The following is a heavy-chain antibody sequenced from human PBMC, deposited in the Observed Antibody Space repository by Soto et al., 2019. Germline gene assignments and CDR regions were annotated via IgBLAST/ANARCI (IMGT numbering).Heavy chain of an antibody. J-gene: IGHJ5*01. Sequence: TLSLTCGVSGGTVASSHWWSWVRQSPSRGLEWIGNVYHTGDTNFNPSLQSRVTFSVDKSNNQFSLRLTSLTAADTAVYFCAREIVTAGGNNYFDAWGPGTLVTVSS. CDR1: GGTVASSHW. V-gene: IGHV4-4*01. CDR3: AREIVTAGGNNYFDA. CDR2: VYHTGDT. D-gene: IGHD2-21*02.